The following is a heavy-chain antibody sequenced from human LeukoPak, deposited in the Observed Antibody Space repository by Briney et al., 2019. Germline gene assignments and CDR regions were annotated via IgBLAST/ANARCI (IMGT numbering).Heavy chain of an antibody. CDR2: ITGHSSTI. V-gene: IGHV3-48*01. D-gene: IGHD1-26*01. CDR1: GFTFSSYS. Sequence: GGSLRLSCAASGFTFSSYSMNWVRQAPGKGLEWVSYITGHSSTIYYADSVKGRFTISRDNAKNSVYLQMNSLRAEDTAVYYCSQVPRYSGVDYWGQGTLVTVSS. J-gene: IGHJ4*02. CDR3: SQVPRYSGVDY.